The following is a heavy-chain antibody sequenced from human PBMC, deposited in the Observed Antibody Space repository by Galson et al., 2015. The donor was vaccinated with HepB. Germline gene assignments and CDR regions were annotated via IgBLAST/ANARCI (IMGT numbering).Heavy chain of an antibody. CDR1: GFTFSDHY. V-gene: IGHV3-11*01. CDR3: ARSAWLDI. D-gene: IGHD6-25*01. CDR2: ISSSSGII. Sequence: SLRLSCAASGFTFSDHYMSWIRQAPGKGLECISHISSSSGIIYYADSVKGRFTISRDNAKNSLYLQTNSLRAEDTAMYYCARSAWLDIWGQGTMVTVSS. J-gene: IGHJ3*02.